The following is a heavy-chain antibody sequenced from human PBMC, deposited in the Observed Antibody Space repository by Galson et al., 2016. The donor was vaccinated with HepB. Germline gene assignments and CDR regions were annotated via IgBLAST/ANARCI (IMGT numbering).Heavy chain of an antibody. CDR2: IYNTGNT. CDR3: GTDNPGELLGPRNYYFGMDV. D-gene: IGHD3-10*01. J-gene: IGHJ6*02. CDR1: GGSIRNNY. Sequence: SETLSLTCTVSGGSIRNNYCSLMRQPPGKGLEWIGTIYNTGNTNYNPSLKSRVTLSRDTSKNQFSLKLTSVTAADTAVYYCGTDNPGELLGPRNYYFGMDVWGQGTTVTVSS. V-gene: IGHV4-59*01.